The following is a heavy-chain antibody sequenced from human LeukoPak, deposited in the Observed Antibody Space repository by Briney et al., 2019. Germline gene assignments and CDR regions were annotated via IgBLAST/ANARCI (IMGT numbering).Heavy chain of an antibody. CDR3: AGDVGSSGWYQVDY. Sequence: ASVKVSCKASGYTFTGYYMHWVRQAPGQGLEWMGWINPNSGGTNYAQKFQGRVTMTRDTSISTAYMELSRLRSDDTAVYYCAGDVGSSGWYQVDYWGQGTLVTVSS. J-gene: IGHJ4*02. V-gene: IGHV1-2*02. CDR1: GYTFTGYY. CDR2: INPNSGGT. D-gene: IGHD6-19*01.